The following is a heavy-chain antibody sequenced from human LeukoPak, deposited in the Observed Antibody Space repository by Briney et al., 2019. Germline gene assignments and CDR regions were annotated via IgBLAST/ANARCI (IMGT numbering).Heavy chain of an antibody. V-gene: IGHV1-8*02. Sequence: ASVKVSCKASGGTFSSYAISWVRQAPGQGLEWMGWMNPNSGNTGYAQNFQGSVTMTRNISTATAYMELSSLKSDDTAVYYCARVNTYYYGSGVSRAFHMWGQGTMVTVSS. CDR1: GGTFSSYA. CDR2: MNPNSGNT. J-gene: IGHJ3*02. D-gene: IGHD3-10*01. CDR3: ARVNTYYYGSGVSRAFHM.